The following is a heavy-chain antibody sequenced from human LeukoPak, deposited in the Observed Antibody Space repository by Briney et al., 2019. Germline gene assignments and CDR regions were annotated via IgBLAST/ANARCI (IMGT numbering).Heavy chain of an antibody. CDR3: ARDRVQIWSYVGTFDS. D-gene: IGHD5-18*01. J-gene: IGHJ4*02. CDR1: GFTLTSYP. V-gene: IGHV3-30-3*01. CDR2: VSYDGTKI. Sequence: HPGGSLRLSCATSGFTLTSYPMHWVRQAPGKGLEWVAVVSYDGTKISYADSVKGRFTMSRDISKNTLYLQMNSLKPEDSALYYCARDRVQIWSYVGTFDSWGQGTLVTVSS.